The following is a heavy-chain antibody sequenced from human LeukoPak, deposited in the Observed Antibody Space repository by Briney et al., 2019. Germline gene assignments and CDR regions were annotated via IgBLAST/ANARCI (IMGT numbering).Heavy chain of an antibody. Sequence: GGSLRLSCAASGFTFSSYSMNWVRQAPGKGLEWVPYISSSSSTIYYADSVKGRFTISRDNSKNTLYLQMNSLRAEDTAVYYCARDKGGYYRDAFDIWGQGTMVTVSS. J-gene: IGHJ3*02. CDR1: GFTFSSYS. D-gene: IGHD3-22*01. V-gene: IGHV3-48*01. CDR2: ISSSSSTI. CDR3: ARDKGGYYRDAFDI.